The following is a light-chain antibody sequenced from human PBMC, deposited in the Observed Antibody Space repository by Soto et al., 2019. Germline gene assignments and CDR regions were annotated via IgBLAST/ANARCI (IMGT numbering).Light chain of an antibody. J-gene: IGLJ1*01. Sequence: SSDVGAYTSVSWYQQHPGKAPKLMIYEVSNRPSGVSRRFSGSKSGNTASLTISGLQAEDEAHYYCSSYTGDKRDYVFGTETKVTV. V-gene: IGLV2-14*01. CDR3: SSYTGDKRDYV. CDR2: EVS. CDR1: SSDVGAYTS.